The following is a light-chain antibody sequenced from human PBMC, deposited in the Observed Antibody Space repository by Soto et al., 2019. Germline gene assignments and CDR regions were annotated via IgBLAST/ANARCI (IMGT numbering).Light chain of an antibody. V-gene: IGKV3-20*01. CDR3: QQYGSSPPET. Sequence: EIVLTQSPGTLSLSPGERATLSCRASQSVSGNNLAWYQQKPGQAPRLLIYGASSRATGTPDSFSGSGSGTDFTLTISRLEPEDFAVYYCQQYGSSPPETFGQGTKVEIK. CDR1: QSVSGNN. J-gene: IGKJ1*01. CDR2: GAS.